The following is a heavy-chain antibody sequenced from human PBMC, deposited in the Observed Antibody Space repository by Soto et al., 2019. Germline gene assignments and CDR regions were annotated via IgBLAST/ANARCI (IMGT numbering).Heavy chain of an antibody. J-gene: IGHJ3*02. V-gene: IGHV3-23*01. CDR3: AKGGTGGGGAFDI. CDR2: ISGSGGST. Sequence: EVQLLEFGGGLVQPGGSLRLSCAASGFTFSSYAMSWVRQAPGKGLEWVSAISGSGGSTYYADSVKGRFTISRDNSKNPLYLQMNRLGAGDTAVYYCAKGGTGGGGAFDIWGQGTMVTVSS. D-gene: IGHD7-27*01. CDR1: GFTFSSYA.